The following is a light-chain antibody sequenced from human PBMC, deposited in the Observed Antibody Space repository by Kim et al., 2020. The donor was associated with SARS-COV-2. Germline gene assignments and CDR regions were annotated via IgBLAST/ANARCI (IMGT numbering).Light chain of an antibody. CDR3: QQSYSAPYT. J-gene: IGKJ2*01. Sequence: SASVGARVTITCRASQTISGYLNWYQQKPAKAPKVLIYAASSLRSGVPSRFSGGGSGTDFTLTINSLQPEDLATYYCQQSYSAPYTFGRGTKLEI. CDR2: AAS. V-gene: IGKV1-39*01. CDR1: QTISGY.